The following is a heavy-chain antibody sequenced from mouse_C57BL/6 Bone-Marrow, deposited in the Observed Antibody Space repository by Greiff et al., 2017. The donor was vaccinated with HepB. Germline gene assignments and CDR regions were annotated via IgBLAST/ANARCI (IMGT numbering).Heavy chain of an antibody. Sequence: QVQLQQPGAELVMPGASVKLSCKASGYTFTSYWMHWVKQRPGQGLEWIGEIDPSDSYTKYNQKFKGKSTLTVDKSSSTAYMQLSSLTSEDSAVYYCARPHYYGSSYGFAYWGQGTLVTVSA. CDR2: IDPSDSYT. CDR3: ARPHYYGSSYGFAY. CDR1: GYTFTSYW. D-gene: IGHD1-1*01. V-gene: IGHV1-69*01. J-gene: IGHJ3*01.